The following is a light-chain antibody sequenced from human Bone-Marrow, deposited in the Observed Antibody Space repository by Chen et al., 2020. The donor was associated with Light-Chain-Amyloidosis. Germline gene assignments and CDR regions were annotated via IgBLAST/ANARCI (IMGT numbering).Light chain of an antibody. Sequence: SYVLTQPSSVSVAPGQTATIACGGNNIGSTSVHWYQQTPGQAPLLVVYDDSDRPSGIPERLSGSNSGNTATLNISRVEAGDEADYYCQVWDRSSDCPVFGGGTKLTVL. CDR1: NIGSTS. CDR3: QVWDRSSDCPV. CDR2: DDS. V-gene: IGLV3-21*02. J-gene: IGLJ3*02.